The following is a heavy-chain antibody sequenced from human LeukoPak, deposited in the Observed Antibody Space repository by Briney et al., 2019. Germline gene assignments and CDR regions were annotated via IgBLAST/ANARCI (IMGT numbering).Heavy chain of an antibody. CDR2: IRNKANSYTT. V-gene: IGHV3-72*01. CDR3: ARDGLWGGRNYFSH. Sequence: GGSLRLSCAASGFTFSDHSMDWVRQAPGKGLEWIGRIRNKANSYTTEYAASVKGRFTISRDDSENALYLQMNSLKTEDTAVYFCARDGLWGGRNYFSHWGQGTLVTVSS. CDR1: GFTFSDHS. J-gene: IGHJ1*01. D-gene: IGHD3-16*01.